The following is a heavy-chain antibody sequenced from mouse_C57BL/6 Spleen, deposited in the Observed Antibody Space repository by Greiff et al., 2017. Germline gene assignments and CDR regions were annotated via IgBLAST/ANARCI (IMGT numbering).Heavy chain of an antibody. V-gene: IGHV1-81*01. Sequence: VQLQQSGAELARPGASVKLSCKASGYTFTSYGISWVKQRTGQSLEWIGEIYPRSGNTYYNEKFKGQATLTADKSSSTAYKELRSLTSEYSAVYFCARELPYYDAMDYWGQGTSVTVSS. CDR2: IYPRSGNT. J-gene: IGHJ4*01. CDR1: GYTFTSYG. CDR3: ARELPYYDAMDY.